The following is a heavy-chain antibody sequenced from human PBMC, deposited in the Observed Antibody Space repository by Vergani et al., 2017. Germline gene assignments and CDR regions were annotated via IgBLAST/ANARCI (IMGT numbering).Heavy chain of an antibody. CDR3: ARRYCSSGICNLDY. V-gene: IGHV5-51*03. CDR1: GYTFTNYW. J-gene: IGHJ4*02. D-gene: IGHD2-15*01. CDR2: ILPGNSDT. Sequence: EVPLVQSGAEVKTPGESLKISCKGSGYTFTNYWVGWVRQMPGKGLEWMGIILPGNSDTRYSPSFQGQVTISADKYITTAYLQWSSLKASDTAMYYCARRYCSSGICNLDYWGQGTLVTVSS.